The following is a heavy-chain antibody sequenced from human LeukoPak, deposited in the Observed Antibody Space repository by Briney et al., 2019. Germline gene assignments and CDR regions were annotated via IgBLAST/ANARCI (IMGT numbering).Heavy chain of an antibody. D-gene: IGHD3-22*01. CDR2: VYTTGGT. V-gene: IGHV4-4*07. Sequence: SETLSLTCTVSGGSISSYYWSWIRQPAGKGLEYIGRVYTTGGTDYNPTLKSRVTMSADTSKNQLSLKLSSVTAADTAVYYCATGSGDYKGAEYFQYWGQGTLVTVSS. J-gene: IGHJ1*01. CDR3: ATGSGDYKGAEYFQY. CDR1: GGSISSYY.